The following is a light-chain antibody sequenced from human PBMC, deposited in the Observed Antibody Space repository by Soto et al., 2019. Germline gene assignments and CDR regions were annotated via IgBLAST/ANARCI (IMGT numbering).Light chain of an antibody. J-gene: IGLJ1*01. CDR2: EGS. CDR3: CSYSGSSTYV. CDR1: TSDVGSYNL. Sequence: QSALTQPASVSGAPGQSITISCTGTTSDVGSYNLVSRYQQHPGKAPKLVIYEGSKRPSGVSNRFSGSRSGNTASLTISGLQADDEAEYYCCSYSGSSTYVFGTGTKLTVL. V-gene: IGLV2-23*01.